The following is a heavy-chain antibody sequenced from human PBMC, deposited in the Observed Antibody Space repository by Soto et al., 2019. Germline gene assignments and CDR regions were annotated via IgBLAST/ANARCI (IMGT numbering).Heavy chain of an antibody. D-gene: IGHD3-16*01. J-gene: IGHJ4*02. CDR1: GFTFSSYA. CDR2: ISGSGSST. V-gene: IGHV3-23*01. CDR3: AKYEEAWFDY. Sequence: GGSLRLSCAASGFTFSSYAMSWVRQAPGKGLEWVSAISGSGSSTYYADSVKGRFTISRDNSKNTLYLQMNSLRAEDTAVYDCAKYEEAWFDYWGQGTLVTVSS.